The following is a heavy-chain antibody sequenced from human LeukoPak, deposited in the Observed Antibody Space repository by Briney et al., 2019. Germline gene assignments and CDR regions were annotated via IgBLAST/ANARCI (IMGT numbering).Heavy chain of an antibody. D-gene: IGHD3-10*01. J-gene: IGHJ6*03. V-gene: IGHV4-61*02. Sequence: SETLSLTCTVSGGSISSGSYYWSWIRQPAGKGLEWIGRIYTSGSTNYNPSLKSRVTISVDTSKNQFSLKLSSMTAADTAVYYCASSPSLWFGEFPQYYYYYYYMDAWGKGTTVTISS. CDR2: IYTSGST. CDR3: ASSPSLWFGEFPQYYYYYYYMDA. CDR1: GGSISSGSYY.